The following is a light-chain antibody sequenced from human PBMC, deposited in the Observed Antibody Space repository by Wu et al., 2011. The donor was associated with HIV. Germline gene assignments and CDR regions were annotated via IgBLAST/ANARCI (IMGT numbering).Light chain of an antibody. V-gene: IGKV3-20*01. CDR3: QQYAHSPIT. CDR2: GAS. Sequence: EIVLTQSPATLSLSPGDRATLSCRASQSVSSSYLAWYQQKPGQAPRLLIYGASSRATGIPDRFSGSGSGTDFTLTISRLEPEDFAVYYCQQYAHSPITFGQGTRLEIK. J-gene: IGKJ5*01. CDR1: QSVSSSY.